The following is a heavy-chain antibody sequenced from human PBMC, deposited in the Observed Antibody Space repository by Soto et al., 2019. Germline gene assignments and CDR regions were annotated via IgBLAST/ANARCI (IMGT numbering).Heavy chain of an antibody. J-gene: IGHJ4*03. CDR2: FNAGNGNT. Sequence: QVQLVQSGAEEKKPGASVKVSCKASGYTFTSYAMHWVRQAPGQRLEWMGGFNAGNGNTKYSHKFQGRVPITREPSAWKAYMQLSSLGSEDTPVYYCARGLPLAVDFWRKGT. V-gene: IGHV1-3*05. CDR3: ARGLPLAVDF. CDR1: GYTFTSYA.